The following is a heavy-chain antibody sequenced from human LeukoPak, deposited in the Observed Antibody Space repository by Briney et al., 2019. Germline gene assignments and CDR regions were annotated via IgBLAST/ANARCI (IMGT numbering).Heavy chain of an antibody. CDR2: ISSSSSYI. J-gene: IGHJ4*02. D-gene: IGHD6-6*01. Sequence: GGSLRLSCAASGFTFSSYAMSWVRQAPGKGLEWVSSISSSSSYIYYADSVKGRFTISRDNAKNSLYLQMNSLRAEDTAVYYCAFSSSTDYWGQGTLVTVSS. CDR1: GFTFSSYA. V-gene: IGHV3-21*01. CDR3: AFSSSTDY.